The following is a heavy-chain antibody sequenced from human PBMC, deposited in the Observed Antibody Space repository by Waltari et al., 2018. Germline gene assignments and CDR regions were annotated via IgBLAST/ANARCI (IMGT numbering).Heavy chain of an antibody. Sequence: QLQLQESGPGLVKPSETLSLTCTVSGGSISSSSYYWGWIRQPPGKGLEWIGYIYYSGSTYYNPSLKSRVTISVDTSKNQFSLKLSSVTAADTAVYYCACGEAAAGTQWGQGTLVTVSS. CDR2: IYYSGST. CDR1: GGSISSSSYY. D-gene: IGHD6-13*01. J-gene: IGHJ1*01. CDR3: ACGEAAAGTQ. V-gene: IGHV4-31*03.